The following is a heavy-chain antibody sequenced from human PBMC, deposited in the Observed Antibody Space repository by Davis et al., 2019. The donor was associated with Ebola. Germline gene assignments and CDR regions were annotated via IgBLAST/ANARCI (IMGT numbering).Heavy chain of an antibody. D-gene: IGHD3-10*01. V-gene: IGHV3-66*01. Sequence: GESLKISCAASGFTVRNYHISWARQAPGKGLEWVSVHYRGGHTHYADSVQGRFTISRDDSKNTLSLQMNSLRAEDTAVYYCAREVGSTLRGLEYYFYSWGEGTLVTVSS. J-gene: IGHJ4*02. CDR1: GFTVRNYH. CDR3: AREVGSTLRGLEYYFYS. CDR2: HYRGGHT.